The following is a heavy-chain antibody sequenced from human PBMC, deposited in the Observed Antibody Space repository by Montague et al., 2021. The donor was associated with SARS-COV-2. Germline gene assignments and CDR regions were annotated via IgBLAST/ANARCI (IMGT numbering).Heavy chain of an antibody. V-gene: IGHV4-39*01. CDR2: IYFLGNT. CDR1: GGSVSNDRYY. Sequence: SETLSLTCTVSGGSVSNDRYYWGWIRQSPGKGLEWIGTIYFLGNTYYSPSLKSRVTMSVDTSKNQLSLRLTSVTASDTAIYYCARSAMIRGVLTSWFDPWGQGTLVTVSS. D-gene: IGHD3-10*01. CDR3: ARSAMIRGVLTSWFDP. J-gene: IGHJ5*02.